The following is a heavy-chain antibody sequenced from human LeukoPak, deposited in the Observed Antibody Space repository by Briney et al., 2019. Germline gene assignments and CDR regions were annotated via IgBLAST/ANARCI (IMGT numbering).Heavy chain of an antibody. Sequence: PGGSLRLSCAASGFTFSSYAMSWVRQAPGKGLEWVSAISGSGGRTYYADSVKGRFTISRDNSKNTLYLQMNSLRAEDTAVYYCAKGESGDYGIYYYYYGMDVWGQGTMVTVSS. CDR1: GFTFSSYA. CDR2: ISGSGGRT. CDR3: AKGESGDYGIYYYYYGMDV. D-gene: IGHD4-17*01. J-gene: IGHJ6*02. V-gene: IGHV3-23*01.